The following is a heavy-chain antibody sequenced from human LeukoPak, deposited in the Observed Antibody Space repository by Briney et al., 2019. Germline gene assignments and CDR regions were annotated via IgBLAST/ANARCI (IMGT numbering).Heavy chain of an antibody. CDR2: TYYRSKWYN. Sequence: SQTLSLTCAISGDSVSSNSAAWNWIRQSPSRGLEWLGRTYYRSKWYNDYAVSVKSRITINPDTSKNQFSLQLNSVTPEDTALYYCAKSETLAIRPFDFDYWGQGILVTVSS. V-gene: IGHV6-1*01. D-gene: IGHD6-6*01. J-gene: IGHJ4*02. CDR1: GDSVSSNSAA. CDR3: AKSETLAIRPFDFDY.